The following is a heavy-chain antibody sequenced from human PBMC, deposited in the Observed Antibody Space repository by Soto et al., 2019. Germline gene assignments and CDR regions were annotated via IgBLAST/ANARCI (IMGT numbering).Heavy chain of an antibody. CDR1: GYNFAGYW. D-gene: IGHD3-3*01. Sequence: GESLKISCKGSGYNFAGYWIAWVRQMPGKGLELMGIIYPSDSDTRYRPSFQGQVTISADKSISSAYLQWSSLRASDTAMYYCARGGVSTRTFDYWGQGTPVT. CDR2: IYPSDSDT. J-gene: IGHJ4*02. CDR3: ARGGVSTRTFDY. V-gene: IGHV5-51*01.